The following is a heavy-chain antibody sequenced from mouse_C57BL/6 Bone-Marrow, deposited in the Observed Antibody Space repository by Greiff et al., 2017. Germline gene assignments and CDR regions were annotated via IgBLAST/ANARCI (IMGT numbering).Heavy chain of an antibody. Sequence: EVQGVESGGDLVKPGGSLKLSCAASGFTFSSYGMSWVRQTPDKRLEWVATISSGGSYTYYPDSVKGRFTISRDNAKNTLYLQMSSLKSEDTAMYYCARPYDYDYAMDYWGQGTSGTVSS. J-gene: IGHJ4*01. CDR2: ISSGGSYT. D-gene: IGHD2-4*01. CDR1: GFTFSSYG. CDR3: ARPYDYDYAMDY. V-gene: IGHV5-6*01.